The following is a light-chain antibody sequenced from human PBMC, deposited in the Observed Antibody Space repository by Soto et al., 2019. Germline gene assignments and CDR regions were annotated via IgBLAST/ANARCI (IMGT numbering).Light chain of an antibody. CDR1: SGHSSYA. V-gene: IGLV4-69*01. CDR3: QTWSTGFSVV. Sequence: QAVLTQSPSASASLGASVKLTCTLSSGHSSYAIAWHQQQPEKGPRYLMKLNSDGSHNKGDGIPDRFSGSSSGAERYLTISTPQSEDEAAYYCQTWSTGFSVVFGGGTKLTVL. J-gene: IGLJ2*01. CDR2: LNSDGSH.